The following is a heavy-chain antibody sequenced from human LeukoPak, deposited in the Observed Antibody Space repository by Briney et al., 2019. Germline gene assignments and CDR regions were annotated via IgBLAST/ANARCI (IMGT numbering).Heavy chain of an antibody. J-gene: IGHJ5*02. CDR2: IKQDGSEK. D-gene: IGHD2-2*01. V-gene: IGHV3-7*03. CDR3: ARSIVVVPAATNWFDP. Sequence: GRSLRLSCAASGFTFSSYWMSWVRQAPGKGLEWVANIKQDGSEKYYVDSVKGRFTISRDNAKNSLYLQMNSLRAEDTAVYYCARSIVVVPAATNWFDPWGQGTLVTVSS. CDR1: GFTFSSYW.